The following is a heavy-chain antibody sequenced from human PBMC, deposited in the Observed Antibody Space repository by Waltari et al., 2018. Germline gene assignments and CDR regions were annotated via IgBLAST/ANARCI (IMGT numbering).Heavy chain of an antibody. CDR1: GGSIGNSDNY. J-gene: IGHJ6*03. CDR2: TYSTGYP. V-gene: IGHV4-30-4*08. Sequence: QVQLQESGPGLVKPSQTLSLTCTVSGGSIGNSDNYWSWIRQSPGRGLEWIGYTYSTGYPNYTPSLKSRVMISLDRSKNQFALKMSSVTAADAAVYYCARSGELVMLQGFEIKKTHNYYMDVWGKGTTVTVSS. CDR3: ARSGELVMLQGFEIKKTHNYYMDV. D-gene: IGHD3-16*01.